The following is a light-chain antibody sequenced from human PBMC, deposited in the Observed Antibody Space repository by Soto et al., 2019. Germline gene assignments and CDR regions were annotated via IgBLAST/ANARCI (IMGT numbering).Light chain of an antibody. J-gene: IGKJ5*01. CDR3: QQYGSSPIT. V-gene: IGKV3-20*01. Sequence: EIVLTHSPGTLSLSPGERATLSCRASQSVSSNYLAWYQQKPGQAPRVLIYVASSRATGIPDRFSGSGSGTDFTLTISRLEPEDFAVYYCQQYGSSPITFGQGTRLEIK. CDR2: VAS. CDR1: QSVSSNY.